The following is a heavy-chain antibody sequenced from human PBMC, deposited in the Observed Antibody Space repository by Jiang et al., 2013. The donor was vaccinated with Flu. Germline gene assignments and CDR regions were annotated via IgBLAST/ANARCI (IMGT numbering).Heavy chain of an antibody. D-gene: IGHD2-2*03. Sequence: LVQPGRSLRLSCAASGFTFDDYAMHWVRQAPGKGLEWVSGISWNSGSIGYADSVKGRFTISRDNAKNSLYLQMNSLRAEDTALYYCAKDMSFGYCSSTSCYPKNMDVWGKGTTVTVSS. CDR2: ISWNSGSI. J-gene: IGHJ6*03. CDR3: AKDMSFGYCSSTSCYPKNMDV. CDR1: GFTFDDYA. V-gene: IGHV3-9*01.